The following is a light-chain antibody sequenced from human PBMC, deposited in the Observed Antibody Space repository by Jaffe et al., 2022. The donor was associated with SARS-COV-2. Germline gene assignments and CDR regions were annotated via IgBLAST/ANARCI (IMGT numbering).Light chain of an antibody. V-gene: IGKV1-39*01. CDR2: GAS. J-gene: IGKJ2*01. CDR1: QGIVTN. CDR3: QQSYIMPYT. Sequence: DIQMTQSPSSLSASIGDSVTITCRASQGIVTNLNWYQQKPGKAPDLLIHGASTLQTGVPSRFSGSGSVTDFTLIISSLQPEDFATYYCQQSYIMPYTFGQGTKLEI.